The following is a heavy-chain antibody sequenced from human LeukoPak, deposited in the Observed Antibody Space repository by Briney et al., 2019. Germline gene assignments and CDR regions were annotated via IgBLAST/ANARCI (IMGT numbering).Heavy chain of an antibody. D-gene: IGHD2-2*01. CDR2: ISGSGGTT. Sequence: PGGSLRLSCAASGFTFSSYGMNWVRQAPGKGLEWVSSISGSGGTTYYADSVKGRFTISRDNSKNSLYLQMNSLRAEDTAVYYCAKYRCSSTSCRDAFNIWGQGTMVTVSS. V-gene: IGHV3-23*01. CDR1: GFTFSSYG. J-gene: IGHJ3*02. CDR3: AKYRCSSTSCRDAFNI.